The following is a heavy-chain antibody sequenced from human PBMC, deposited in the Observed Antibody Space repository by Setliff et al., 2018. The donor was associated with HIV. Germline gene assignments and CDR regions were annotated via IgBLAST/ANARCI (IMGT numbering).Heavy chain of an antibody. V-gene: IGHV1-46*01. CDR1: GYTFTSYF. J-gene: IGHJ5*02. D-gene: IGHD2-2*01. Sequence: GASVKVSCKAFGYTFTSYFLHWVRQAPGQGLEWLGIIDPHGGDTNNAKKLQGRLTVTTDTSTGTLYMELSNLRSDDSAVYFCAKEQEIGSYLDPWGQGTLVTVSS. CDR3: AKEQEIGSYLDP. CDR2: IDPHGGDT.